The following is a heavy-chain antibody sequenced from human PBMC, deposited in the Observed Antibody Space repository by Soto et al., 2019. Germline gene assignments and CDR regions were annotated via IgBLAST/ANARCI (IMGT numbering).Heavy chain of an antibody. Sequence: GASVKVSCKASGYNFSSYGISWVRQAPGQGLQWVGWISAYNGNTNYAQKLQGRVTMTRDTSTTTAYMELRSLRSDDTAVYYCARSLGSSSWYDYWGQGTLVTVSS. CDR1: GYNFSSYG. V-gene: IGHV1-18*01. CDR2: ISAYNGNT. D-gene: IGHD6-13*01. J-gene: IGHJ4*02. CDR3: ARSLGSSSWYDY.